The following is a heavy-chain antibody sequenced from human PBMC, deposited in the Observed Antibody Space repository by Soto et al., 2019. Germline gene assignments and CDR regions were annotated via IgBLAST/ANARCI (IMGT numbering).Heavy chain of an antibody. CDR1: RLTFSSYA. D-gene: IGHD3-3*01. J-gene: IGHJ6*02. CDR3: AQGQTLFGVVMSYSLYYGLGV. V-gene: IGHV3-23*01. Sequence: GGSLRLSCAASRLTFSSYAMSWVRQAPGKGLEWVASISSSGASTSSAYSVKGRFTISIDNSKNTLFLKMDSLRAEDTAVYYCAQGQTLFGVVMSYSLYYGLGVWGQGTTGTRLL. CDR2: ISSSGAST.